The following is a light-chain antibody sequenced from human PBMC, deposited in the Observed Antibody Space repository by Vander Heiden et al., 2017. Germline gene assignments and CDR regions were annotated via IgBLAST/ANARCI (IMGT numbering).Light chain of an antibody. CDR1: SSNTGSKA. Sequence: QSVLPQPPSASGTPGQRVTISCSGSSSNTGSKAVNWYQQLPGTAPKLLIYSHNQRPSGVPDRFSASKSGTSASLAISGLQSEDEADYYCAAWDDSLNGPVFGGGTKLTVL. J-gene: IGLJ2*01. CDR2: SHN. V-gene: IGLV1-44*01. CDR3: AAWDDSLNGPV.